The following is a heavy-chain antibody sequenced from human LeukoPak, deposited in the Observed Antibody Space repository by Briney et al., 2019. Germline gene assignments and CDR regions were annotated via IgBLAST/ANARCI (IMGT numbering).Heavy chain of an antibody. Sequence: SQTLSLTCTVSGGSISSGSYYWSWIRQPAGKGLEWIGRIYTSGSTNYNPSLKSRVTISVDASKNQFSLKLSSVTAADTAVYYYARVSTREWEPRGYYYYGMDVWGQGTTVTVSS. CDR2: IYTSGST. CDR3: ARVSTREWEPRGYYYYGMDV. V-gene: IGHV4-61*02. CDR1: GGSISSGSYY. J-gene: IGHJ6*02. D-gene: IGHD1-26*01.